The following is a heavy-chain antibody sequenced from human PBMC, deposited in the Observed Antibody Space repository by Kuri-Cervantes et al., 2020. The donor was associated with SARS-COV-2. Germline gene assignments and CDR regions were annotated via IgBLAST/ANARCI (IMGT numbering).Heavy chain of an antibody. CDR2: INWNGGST. D-gene: IGHD2-21*01. CDR1: GSTFDDYA. CDR3: AKAIGGAIATGGVDY. Sequence: GGSLRLSCAASGSTFDDYAMHWVRQAPGKGLEWVSGINWNGGSTGYADSVKGRFTISRDNSKNTLYLQMNSLRAEDTAVYYCAKAIGGAIATGGVDYWGQGTLVTVSS. V-gene: IGHV3-20*04. J-gene: IGHJ4*02.